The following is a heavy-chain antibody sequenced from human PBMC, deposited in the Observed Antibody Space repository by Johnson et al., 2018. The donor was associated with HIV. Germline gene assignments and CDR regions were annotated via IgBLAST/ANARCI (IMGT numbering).Heavy chain of an antibody. CDR2: ISYDGSNK. J-gene: IGHJ3*02. D-gene: IGHD6-6*01. CDR1: GFTFSSYA. CDR3: ALIEYSSLDAFDI. V-gene: IGHV3-30*04. Sequence: QEQLVESGGGVVQPGRSLRLSCAASGFTFSSYAMHWVRQAPGKGLEWVAVISYDGSNKYYADSVKGRFTISRDNSKNTLYLQMNSLRAEDTGVYYCALIEYSSLDAFDIWGQGTMVTVSS.